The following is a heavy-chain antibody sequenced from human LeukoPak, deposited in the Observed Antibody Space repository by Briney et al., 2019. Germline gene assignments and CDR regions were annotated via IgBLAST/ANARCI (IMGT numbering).Heavy chain of an antibody. D-gene: IGHD2-21*02. CDR2: IYYSGST. V-gene: IGHV4-39*07. CDR1: GGSISSSSYY. CDR3: ARGATAIENWFDP. Sequence: PSETLSLTCTVSGGSISSSSYYWGWIRQPAGKGLEWIGSIYYSGSTYYNPSLKSRVAISVDTSKNQFSLKLSSVTAADTAVYYCARGATAIENWFDPWGQGTLVTVSS. J-gene: IGHJ5*02.